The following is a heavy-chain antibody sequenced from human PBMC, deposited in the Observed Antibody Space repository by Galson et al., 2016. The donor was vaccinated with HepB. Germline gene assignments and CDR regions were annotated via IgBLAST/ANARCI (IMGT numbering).Heavy chain of an antibody. J-gene: IGHJ4*02. D-gene: IGHD2/OR15-2a*01. CDR1: GYTFSSYG. CDR3: SRGSTIHNDY. CDR2: ISAYNGNT. V-gene: IGHV1-18*01. Sequence: SVKVSCKASGYTFSSYGISWVRQAPGQGLEWMGWISAYNGNTNYAQKLQGRVTMTTDISTSTAYMELRTLISDDTAVYYCSRGSTIHNDYWGQGTLVTVSS.